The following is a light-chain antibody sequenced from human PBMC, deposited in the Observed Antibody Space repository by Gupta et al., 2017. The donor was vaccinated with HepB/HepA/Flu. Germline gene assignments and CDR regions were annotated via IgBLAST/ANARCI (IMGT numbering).Light chain of an antibody. CDR1: QRVSGSY. J-gene: IGKJ3*01. Sequence: EIVLTQSPGTLSLSPGERATLSCRASQRVSGSYLAWYQQKPGQAPRLLIYGAFSRATGTPDRFSGSGSGTDFTLTISRLEPEDFAVYYWQQYGSSPLFGPGTKVDIK. CDR2: GAF. V-gene: IGKV3-20*01. CDR3: QQYGSSPL.